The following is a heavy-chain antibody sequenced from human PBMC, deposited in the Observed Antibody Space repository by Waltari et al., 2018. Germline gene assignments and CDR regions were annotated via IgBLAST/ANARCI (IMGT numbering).Heavy chain of an antibody. D-gene: IGHD3-16*01. CDR3: ARAKGGSPFDY. V-gene: IGHV1-2*02. Sequence: QVQLVQSGAEVKKPGASVKVSCKASGYTFTGYYMHWVRQAPGQGLEWRGGINPNRGGTNYAKKFQGRVTMTRDTSISTAYMELSRLRSDDTAVYYCARAKGGSPFDYWGQGTLVTVSS. J-gene: IGHJ4*02. CDR2: INPNRGGT. CDR1: GYTFTGYY.